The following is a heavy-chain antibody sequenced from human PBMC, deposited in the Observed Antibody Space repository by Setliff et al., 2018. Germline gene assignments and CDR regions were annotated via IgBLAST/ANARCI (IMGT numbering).Heavy chain of an antibody. V-gene: IGHV3-7*01. CDR1: AFGFSNYY. D-gene: IGHD3-16*01. CDR3: ARDGGEY. J-gene: IGHJ4*02. Sequence: PGGSLRLSCAASAFGFSNYYWGWIRQPPGKGLEWVANIKQDGSEKYYVDSVKGRFTISRDNAKNSLYLQMNSLRDEDTAVYYCARDGGEYWGQGTLVTV. CDR2: IKQDGSEK.